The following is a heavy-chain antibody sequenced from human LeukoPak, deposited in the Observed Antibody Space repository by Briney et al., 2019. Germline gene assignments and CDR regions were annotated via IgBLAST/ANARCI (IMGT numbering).Heavy chain of an antibody. Sequence: SETLSLTCAVYGGSFSGYYWSWIRQPPGKGLEWIGEINHSGSTNYNPSLKSRVTISVDTSKNQFSLKLSSVTAADTAVYYCAGEGNYSIDYWGQGTLVTVSS. CDR2: INHSGST. J-gene: IGHJ4*02. CDR1: GGSFSGYY. D-gene: IGHD4-11*01. CDR3: AGEGNYSIDY. V-gene: IGHV4-34*01.